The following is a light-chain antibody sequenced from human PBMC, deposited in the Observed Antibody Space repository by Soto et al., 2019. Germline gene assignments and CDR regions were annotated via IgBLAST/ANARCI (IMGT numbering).Light chain of an antibody. CDR2: GKS. V-gene: IGKV3-15*01. CDR1: QNVGIN. J-gene: IGKJ2*01. CDR3: LQYNDWPYT. Sequence: EIVVTQSPATLSVSPGDRATLSCRASQNVGINLAWYQQKPGQAPRLLIYGKSTRATGIPARFSGIGSGTEFTLAISSLQSEDFALYYCLQYNDWPYTFGQGIKLEIK.